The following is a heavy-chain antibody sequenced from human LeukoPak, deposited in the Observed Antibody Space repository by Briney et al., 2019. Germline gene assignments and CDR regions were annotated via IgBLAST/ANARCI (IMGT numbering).Heavy chain of an antibody. CDR3: ARRGGSGRSFDY. CDR2: IYYSGST. V-gene: IGHV4-61*08. J-gene: IGHJ4*02. CDR1: GASVSSGGYY. D-gene: IGHD3-10*01. Sequence: PSETLSLTCTVSGASVSSGGYYWSWLRQPQGKGLEWIGYIYYSGSTNYNPSLKSRVTISVDTSKNQFSLKVSSVTAADTAVYYCARRGGSGRSFDYWGQGTLVTVSS.